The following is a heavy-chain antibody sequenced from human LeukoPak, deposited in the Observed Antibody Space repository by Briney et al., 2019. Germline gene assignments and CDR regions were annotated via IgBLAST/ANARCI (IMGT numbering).Heavy chain of an antibody. CDR3: AKAQSYCSSSSCYLGYFQD. Sequence: GGSLRLSCAASGFTFSSYAMSWVRQAPGKWLEWVSAISGSGGSTYYADSVKGRFTISRDNSKNTLYLQMNSLRAEDTAVYYCAKAQSYCSSSSCYLGYFQDWGQGTLVTVSS. CDR1: GFTFSSYA. J-gene: IGHJ1*01. CDR2: ISGSGGST. D-gene: IGHD2-2*01. V-gene: IGHV3-23*01.